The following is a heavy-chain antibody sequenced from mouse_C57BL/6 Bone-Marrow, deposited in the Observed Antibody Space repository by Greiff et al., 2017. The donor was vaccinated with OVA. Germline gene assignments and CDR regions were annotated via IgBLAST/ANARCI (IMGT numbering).Heavy chain of an antibody. D-gene: IGHD1-1*01. Sequence: EVMLVESEGGLVQPGSSVKLSCTASGFTFSDYYMAWVRQVPEKGLEWVANINSDGSSTYYLDSLKSRFIISRDNAKDILYLQMSSLKSEDTATDYGAREAVADGGDFDVWGTGTTVTVSA. CDR1: GFTFSDYY. CDR2: INSDGSST. CDR3: AREAVADGGDFDV. J-gene: IGHJ1*03. V-gene: IGHV5-16*01.